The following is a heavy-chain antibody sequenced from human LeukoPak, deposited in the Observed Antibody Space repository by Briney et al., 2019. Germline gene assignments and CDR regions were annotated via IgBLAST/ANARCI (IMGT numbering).Heavy chain of an antibody. CDR1: GFTFSTFA. J-gene: IGHJ6*03. CDR2: IFPSGGEI. D-gene: IGHD3-10*01. V-gene: IGHV3-23*01. Sequence: GGSLRLSCAASGFTFSTFAMIWVRQPPGKGLEWVSSIFPSGGEIHYADSVRGRFTISRDNSKSTLSLQMNSLRAEDTAVYYCAKDTGYYGSGSYYMDVWGKGTTVTVSS. CDR3: AKDTGYYGSGSYYMDV.